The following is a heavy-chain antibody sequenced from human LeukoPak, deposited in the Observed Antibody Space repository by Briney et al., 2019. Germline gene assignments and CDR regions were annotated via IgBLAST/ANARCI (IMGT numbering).Heavy chain of an antibody. V-gene: IGHV3-23*01. J-gene: IGHJ4*02. CDR3: ATSHLAYCGGDCYSVDY. CDR2: ISGSGGST. D-gene: IGHD2-21*01. CDR1: GFTFSSHS. Sequence: GGSLRLSCAASGFTFSSHSMHWVRQAPGKGLEWVSAISGSGGSTYYADSVKGRFTISRDNSKNTLYLQMNSLRAEDTAVYYCATSHLAYCGGDCYSVDYWGQGTLVTVSS.